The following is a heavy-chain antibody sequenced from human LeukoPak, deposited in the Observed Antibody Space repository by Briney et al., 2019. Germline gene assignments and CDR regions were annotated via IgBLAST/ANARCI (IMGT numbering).Heavy chain of an antibody. D-gene: IGHD1-26*01. J-gene: IGHJ4*02. Sequence: SKTLSLTCTASGGSISRYYWSWIRQPAGKGLEWIGRIYTSGSTNYNPSLKSRVTMSVDTSKNQFSLKLSSVTAADTAVYYCARRTSGSYSNPDYWGQGTLVTVSS. CDR2: IYTSGST. CDR1: GGSISRYY. CDR3: ARRTSGSYSNPDY. V-gene: IGHV4-4*07.